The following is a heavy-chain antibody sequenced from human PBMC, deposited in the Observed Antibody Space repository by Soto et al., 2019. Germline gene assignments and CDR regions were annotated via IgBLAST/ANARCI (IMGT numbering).Heavy chain of an antibody. V-gene: IGHV3-7*01. CDR1: GFTFSSYW. Sequence: EVQLVESGGGLVQPGGSLRLSCAASGFTFSSYWMSWVRQAPGKGLEWVANITQDGSAKYYVDSVKGRFTISRDNAKKSLYLQMNSLRAEDTAVYYCARGVYRYSSGWSFPWRQGTLVTVSS. D-gene: IGHD6-19*01. CDR2: ITQDGSAK. J-gene: IGHJ1*01. CDR3: ARGVYRYSSGWSFP.